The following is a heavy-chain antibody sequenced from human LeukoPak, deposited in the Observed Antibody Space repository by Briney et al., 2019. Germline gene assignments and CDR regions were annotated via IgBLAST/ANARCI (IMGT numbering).Heavy chain of an antibody. J-gene: IGHJ4*02. D-gene: IGHD3-16*01. CDR3: ARDPERYLRMGHYDY. CDR1: GFTFSTYT. Sequence: PGGSLRLSCAASGFTFSTYTMNWVRQVPGKGLEWVSSIDYDSSHIYYAASVRGRFSISRDNARDSVYLQMDSLRADDTAVYYCARDPERYLRMGHYDYWGQGTLVIVSS. V-gene: IGHV3-21*01. CDR2: IDYDSSHI.